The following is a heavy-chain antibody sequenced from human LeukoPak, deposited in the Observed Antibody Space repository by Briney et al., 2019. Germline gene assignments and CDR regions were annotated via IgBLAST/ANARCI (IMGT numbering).Heavy chain of an antibody. V-gene: IGHV1-18*04. CDR3: ARVVVVPAAMLGYYYYYGMDV. Sequence: ASVKVSCKAFGYTFTSYGITWVRQAPGQGLEWMGWISGYNGNTNYAQELQGRVTMTTDTSTSTAYMELRSLRSGDTAVYYCARVVVVPAAMLGYYYYYGMDVWGKGTTVTVSS. D-gene: IGHD2-2*01. CDR1: GYTFTSYG. J-gene: IGHJ6*04. CDR2: ISGYNGNT.